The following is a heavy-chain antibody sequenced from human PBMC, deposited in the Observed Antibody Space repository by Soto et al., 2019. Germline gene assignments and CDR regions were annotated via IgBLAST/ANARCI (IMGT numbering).Heavy chain of an antibody. CDR3: ARDLSDYCGSDCYTLDV. D-gene: IGHD2-21*02. Sequence: QVQLQESGPGLVKPSETLSLTCTVSGGSISGNYWSWIRQPPGKGLEWIGYMYNTGSTVYNPSFKSRVTISVDTSKNQFARKLNSVSPEDTAVYYCARDLSDYCGSDCYTLDVWGEGTKGTGAS. V-gene: IGHV4-59*01. CDR1: GGSISGNY. J-gene: IGHJ6*04. CDR2: MYNTGST.